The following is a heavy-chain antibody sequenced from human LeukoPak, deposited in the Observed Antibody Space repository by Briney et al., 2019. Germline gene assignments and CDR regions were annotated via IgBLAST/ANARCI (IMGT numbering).Heavy chain of an antibody. J-gene: IGHJ4*02. V-gene: IGHV4-39*01. CDR3: ARLEDGYNPSYDY. CDR2: IYYSGST. D-gene: IGHD5-24*01. CDR1: GGSISSSSHY. Sequence: PSETLSLTCTVSGGSISSSSHYWGWIRQPPGKGLEWIGSIYYSGSTYYNPSLKSRVTISVDTSKNQFSLKLSSVTAADTAVYYCARLEDGYNPSYDYWGQGTLVTVSS.